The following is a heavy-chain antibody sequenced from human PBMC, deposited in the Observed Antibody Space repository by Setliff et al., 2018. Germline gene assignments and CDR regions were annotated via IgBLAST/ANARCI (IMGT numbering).Heavy chain of an antibody. D-gene: IGHD3-9*01. CDR3: ANHNPARRALNGTPLDN. Sequence: PGGSLRLSCAASGFTFSTYSMSWVRQAPGKGLEWVSAISGDSVYIYYADSVKGRFTISRDNSKNTLYLQMRSLRAEDTAISYCANHNPARRALNGTPLDNWGQGTLVTVSS. CDR2: ISGDSVYI. V-gene: IGHV3-23*01. J-gene: IGHJ4*02. CDR1: GFTFSTYS.